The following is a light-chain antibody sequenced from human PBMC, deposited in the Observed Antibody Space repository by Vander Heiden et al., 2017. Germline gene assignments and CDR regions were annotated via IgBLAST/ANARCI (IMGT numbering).Light chain of an antibody. CDR2: GAS. CDR1: QSPCSSC. CDR3: HSYGSSPPTYT. J-gene: IGKJ2*01. Sequence: EIVLTQSPGTLSLSPGERATLSCRDSQSPCSSCLGWYQHKPGQAPSLLIYGASNSATGIPVRFSCSGSGTDFTLTISRLEPEDFAVYYCHSYGSSPPTYTFGQGTKLEIK. V-gene: IGKV3-20*01.